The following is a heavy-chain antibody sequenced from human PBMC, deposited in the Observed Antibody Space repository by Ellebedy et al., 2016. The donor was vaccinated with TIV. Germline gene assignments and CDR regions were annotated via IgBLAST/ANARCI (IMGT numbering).Heavy chain of an antibody. CDR2: IYPGDSDT. CDR1: GYIFSTYW. CDR3: ARPFYGSGITYYYRMDV. J-gene: IGHJ6*02. V-gene: IGHV5-51*01. Sequence: GESLKISXMGSGYIFSTYWIAWVRQMPGKGLEWMGIIYPGDSDTRYSPSFEGQVTISADKSISTVYLQWSSLKASDIAMYYCARPFYGSGITYYYRMDVWGQGTKVIVAS. D-gene: IGHD3-10*01.